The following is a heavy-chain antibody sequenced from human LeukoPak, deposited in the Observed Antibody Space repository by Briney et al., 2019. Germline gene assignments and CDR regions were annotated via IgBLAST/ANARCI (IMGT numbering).Heavy chain of an antibody. D-gene: IGHD3-22*01. CDR2: IRSKANSYAT. J-gene: IGHJ4*02. CDR3: TIAYYYDSSGSNPLDY. CDR1: GFTFGGSA. Sequence: PGGSLRLSCAASGFTFGGSAMHWVRQASGKGLEWVGRIRSKANSYATAYAASVKGRFTISRDDSKNTAYLQMNSLKTEDTAVYYCTIAYYYDSSGSNPLDYWGQGTLVTVSS. V-gene: IGHV3-73*01.